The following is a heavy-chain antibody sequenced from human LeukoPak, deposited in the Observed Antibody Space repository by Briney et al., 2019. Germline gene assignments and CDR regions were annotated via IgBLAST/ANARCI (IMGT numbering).Heavy chain of an antibody. CDR3: ARVPVSSTSRDAFDI. CDR1: GGSFSGYY. D-gene: IGHD2-2*01. Sequence: SETLSLTCAVYGGSFSGYYWSWIRQPPGKGLEWIGEINHSGSTNYNPSFKSRVTISVDTSKNQFSLKLSSVTAADTAVYYCARVPVSSTSRDAFDIWGQGTMVTVSS. J-gene: IGHJ3*02. CDR2: INHSGST. V-gene: IGHV4-34*01.